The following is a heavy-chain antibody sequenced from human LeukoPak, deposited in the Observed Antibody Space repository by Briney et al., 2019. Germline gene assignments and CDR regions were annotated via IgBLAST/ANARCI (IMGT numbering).Heavy chain of an antibody. CDR2: INPNSGGT. Sequence: ASVKVSCKASGYTFTGYYMHWVRQAPGQGLEWMGRINPNSGGTSYAQKFQGRVTMTRDTSTSTVYMELSSLRSEDTAVYYCARVGVTVTNPWYFDLWGRGTLVTVSS. CDR1: GYTFTGYY. CDR3: ARVGVTVTNPWYFDL. D-gene: IGHD4-17*01. V-gene: IGHV1-2*06. J-gene: IGHJ2*01.